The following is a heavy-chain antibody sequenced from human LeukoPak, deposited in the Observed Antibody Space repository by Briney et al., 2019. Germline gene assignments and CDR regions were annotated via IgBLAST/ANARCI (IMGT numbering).Heavy chain of an antibody. CDR2: IYYSGST. J-gene: IGHJ1*01. CDR1: GGSISTNSYY. Sequence: KASETLSLTCTVSGGSISTNSYYWAWIRQPPGKGLKWIGSIYYSGSTYYNPSLKSRVTISVDTSKNQFSLKLSSVTAADTAVYYCAGGDSRVTPNYFKYWGQGTLVTVSS. D-gene: IGHD2-21*02. V-gene: IGHV4-39*07. CDR3: AGGDSRVTPNYFKY.